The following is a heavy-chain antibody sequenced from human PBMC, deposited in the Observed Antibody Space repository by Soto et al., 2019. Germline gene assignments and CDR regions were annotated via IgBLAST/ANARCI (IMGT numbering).Heavy chain of an antibody. D-gene: IGHD5-18*01. Sequence: PGGSLRLSCAASGFTFSNAWMSWVRQAPGKGLEWVGRIKSKTDGGTTDYAAPVKGRFTISRDDSKNTLYLQMNSLKTEDTAVYYCTTVTYSYGPGSLYYYYYGMDVWGQGTTVTVSS. CDR1: GFTFSNAW. J-gene: IGHJ6*02. CDR3: TTVTYSYGPGSLYYYYYGMDV. CDR2: IKSKTDGGTT. V-gene: IGHV3-15*01.